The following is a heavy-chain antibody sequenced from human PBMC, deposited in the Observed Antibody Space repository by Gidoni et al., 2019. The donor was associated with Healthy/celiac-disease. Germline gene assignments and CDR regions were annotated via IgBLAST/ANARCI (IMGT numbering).Heavy chain of an antibody. CDR1: VYPFTSYY. J-gene: IGHJ4*02. D-gene: IGHD2-15*01. V-gene: IGHV1-46*01. CDR2: INPSGGST. CDR3: ARAPVAQLQAFYDY. Sequence: QVQLVQSGAEVMKPGASVTVSCKASVYPFTSYYMHWVRQAPGQGLEWMGIINPSGGSTSYAQKFQGRVTMTRDTSTSTVYMELSSLRSEDTAVYYCARAPVAQLQAFYDYWGQGTLVTVSS.